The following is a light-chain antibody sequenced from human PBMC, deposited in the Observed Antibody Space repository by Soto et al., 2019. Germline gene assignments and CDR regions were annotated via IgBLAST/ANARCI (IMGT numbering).Light chain of an antibody. J-gene: IGLJ2*01. CDR1: SSDVGSYNL. CDR3: CSYAGSSTVV. V-gene: IGLV2-23*02. Sequence: QSALTQPASVSGSPGQSITISCTGTSSDVGSYNLVSWYQQHPGKAPKLMIYEVSKRPSGVSNRFSGSKSGNTASLTISGLQAEDVADYYCCSYAGSSTVVFGGGTQLTVL. CDR2: EVS.